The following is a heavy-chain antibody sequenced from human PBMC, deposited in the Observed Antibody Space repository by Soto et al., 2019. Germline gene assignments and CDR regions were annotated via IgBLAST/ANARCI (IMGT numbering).Heavy chain of an antibody. J-gene: IGHJ6*02. V-gene: IGHV1-69*06. Sequence: ASVKVSCKASGGTLRSYAISWVRQAPGQGLEWMGGIIPIFGTANYAQKFQGRVTITADKSTSTAYMELSSLRSEDTAVYYCAREQQRVPYSYYYYGMDVWGQGTTVTVSS. CDR1: GGTLRSYA. D-gene: IGHD6-13*01. CDR2: IIPIFGTA. CDR3: AREQQRVPYSYYYYGMDV.